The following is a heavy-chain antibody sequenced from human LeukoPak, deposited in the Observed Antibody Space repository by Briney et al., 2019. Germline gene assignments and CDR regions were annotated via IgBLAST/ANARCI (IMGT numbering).Heavy chain of an antibody. CDR3: VKRARYWSDISGAFDI. CDR2: VSASGTAK. D-gene: IGHD3-3*01. CDR1: GFTLSSYS. J-gene: IGHJ3*02. Sequence: PGGSLRLSCAASGFTLSSYSMNWVRQAPGKGLEWVSYVSASGTAKFYADSVKGRFTISRDNSKNTLYLQMNSLRAEDTAVYYCVKRARYWSDISGAFDIWGQGTMVTVSS. V-gene: IGHV3-48*01.